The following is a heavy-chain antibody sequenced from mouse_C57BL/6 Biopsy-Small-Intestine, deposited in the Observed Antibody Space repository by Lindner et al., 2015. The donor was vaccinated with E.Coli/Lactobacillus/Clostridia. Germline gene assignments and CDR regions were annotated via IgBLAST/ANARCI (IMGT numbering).Heavy chain of an antibody. Sequence: VQLQESGPELVKPGASVKLSCKASGYSFTGYYMNWVKQSPEKSLEWIGEINPSTGGTTYNQKFKAKATLTVDKSSSTAYMQLKSLTSEDSAVYYCARGRDYDGYYYAMDYWGQGTSVTVSS. V-gene: IGHV1-42*01. CDR3: ARGRDYDGYYYAMDY. D-gene: IGHD2-4*01. J-gene: IGHJ4*01. CDR2: INPSTGGT. CDR1: GYSFTGYY.